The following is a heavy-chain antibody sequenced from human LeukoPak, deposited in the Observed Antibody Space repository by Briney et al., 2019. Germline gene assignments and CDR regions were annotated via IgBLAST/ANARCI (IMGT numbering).Heavy chain of an antibody. CDR1: GYTFTSYG. CDR3: ARDPIGDSGYDVDY. D-gene: IGHD5-12*01. Sequence: ASVTVSCKASGYTFTSYGISWVRQAPGQGLEWMGWISAYNGNTNYAQKLQGRVTMTTDTSTSTAYMELRSLRSDDTAVYYCARDPIGDSGYDVDYWGQGTLVTVSS. V-gene: IGHV1-18*01. J-gene: IGHJ4*02. CDR2: ISAYNGNT.